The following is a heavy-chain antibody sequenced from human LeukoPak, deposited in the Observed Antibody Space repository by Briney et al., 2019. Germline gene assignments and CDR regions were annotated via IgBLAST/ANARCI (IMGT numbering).Heavy chain of an antibody. CDR2: INPSGGNT. J-gene: IGHJ4*02. Sequence: ASVKLSCKASGYTFTSYYMHWVRQAPGQGLEWMGIINPSGGNTSYAQKFQGRVTMTRDTSTSTVYMELSSLRSEDTAVYYCARTYYDILTGYYTLFDYWGQGTLVTVSS. V-gene: IGHV1-46*01. CDR3: ARTYYDILTGYYTLFDY. D-gene: IGHD3-9*01. CDR1: GYTFTSYY.